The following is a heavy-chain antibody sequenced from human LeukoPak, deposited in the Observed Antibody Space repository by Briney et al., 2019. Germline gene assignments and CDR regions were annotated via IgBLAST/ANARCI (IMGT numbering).Heavy chain of an antibody. V-gene: IGHV3-23*01. CDR3: AKDMATRPLDY. CDR2: ISGSGGST. Sequence: GSLLLSCAASGFTFSSYAMSLGRPAPGKGLEGVSAISGSGGSTYYADSVKGRFTISRDNSKNTLYLQMNSLRAEDTAVYYCAKDMATRPLDYWGQGTLVTVSS. J-gene: IGHJ4*02. CDR1: GFTFSSYA. D-gene: IGHD5-24*01.